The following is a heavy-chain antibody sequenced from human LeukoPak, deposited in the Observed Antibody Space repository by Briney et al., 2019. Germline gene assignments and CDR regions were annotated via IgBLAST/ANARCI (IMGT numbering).Heavy chain of an antibody. CDR2: MNPNSGNT. CDR1: GYTFTSYD. D-gene: IGHD3-10*01. J-gene: IGHJ6*02. V-gene: IGHV1-8*01. Sequence: ASVKVSCKASGYTFTSYDINWVRQATGQGLEWMGWMNPNSGNTGYAQKFQGRVTMTRNTSLSTAYMELSSLRSEDTAVYYCAREYYYGSGSYSYYYGMDVWGQGTTVTVSS. CDR3: AREYYYGSGSYSYYYGMDV.